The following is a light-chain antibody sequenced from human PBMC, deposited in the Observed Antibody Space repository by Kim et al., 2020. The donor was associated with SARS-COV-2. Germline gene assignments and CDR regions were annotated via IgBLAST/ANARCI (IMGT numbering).Light chain of an antibody. Sequence: LSPAEGATLSGRASQSVTTDYFAWNKHTPGRPPRLLISGASSRATCIPDRFSGSVSETDFTLAVGRLETEDFAVYYCQKYGNSPYTFGQGTKL. J-gene: IGKJ2*01. CDR2: GAS. CDR3: QKYGNSPYT. CDR1: QSVTTDY. V-gene: IGKV3-20*01.